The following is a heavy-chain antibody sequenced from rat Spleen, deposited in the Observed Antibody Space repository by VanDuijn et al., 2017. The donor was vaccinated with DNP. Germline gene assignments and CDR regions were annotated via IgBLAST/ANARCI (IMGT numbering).Heavy chain of an antibody. CDR3: ARPHYNNYGGFAY. Sequence: EVQLVESGGGLVQPGRSMKLSCAASGFTFSNYDMAWVRQAPKTGLEWVASIDYEGSGTHYGDSVRGRFTISRDNAKSTLYLQMNSLRSEDMATYYCARPHYNNYGGFAYWGQGTLVTVSS. CDR2: IDYEGSGT. D-gene: IGHD1-10*01. J-gene: IGHJ3*01. CDR1: GFTFSNYD. V-gene: IGHV5-22*01.